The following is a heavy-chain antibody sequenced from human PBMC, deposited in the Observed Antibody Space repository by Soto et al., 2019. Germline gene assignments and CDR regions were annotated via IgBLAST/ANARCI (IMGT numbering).Heavy chain of an antibody. CDR1: GFTFTSSA. J-gene: IGHJ6*02. D-gene: IGHD6-6*01. CDR3: AAYSSSSEPPGYYYYYGMDV. V-gene: IGHV1-58*01. Sequence: QMQLVQSGPEVKKPGTSVKVSCKASGFTFTSSAVQWVRQARGQRLEWIGWIVVGSGHTNYAQKFQERVTITRDMSTSTAYMELSSLRSEDTAVYYCAAYSSSSEPPGYYYYYGMDVWGQGTTVTVSS. CDR2: IVVGSGHT.